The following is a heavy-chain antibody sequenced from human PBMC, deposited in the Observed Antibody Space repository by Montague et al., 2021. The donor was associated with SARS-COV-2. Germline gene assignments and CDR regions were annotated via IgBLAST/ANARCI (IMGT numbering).Heavy chain of an antibody. CDR3: ARLVWFGELSSENWFDP. D-gene: IGHD3-10*01. CDR2: IYYSGST. Sequence: SETLSLTCTVSGSSISSSSNYWGWIRQPPGKGLEWIGSIYYSGSTYYNSSLKSRVTISVDTSKNQFSLKLNSVTAADTAVYYCARLVWFGELSSENWFDPWGQGTLVTVSS. V-gene: IGHV4-39*01. CDR1: GSSISSSSNY. J-gene: IGHJ5*02.